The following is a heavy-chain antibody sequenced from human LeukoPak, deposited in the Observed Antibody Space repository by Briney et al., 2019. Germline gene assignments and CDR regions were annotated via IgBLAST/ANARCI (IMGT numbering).Heavy chain of an antibody. CDR2: ISGSGGST. Sequence: GGSLRLSCAASGFTFSSYAMSWVRQAPGKGLEWVSAISGSGGSTYYADSVKGRFTISRDNSKNTLYLQMNSLRAEDTAVYYCAKGDIVVVPAAILAFDIWGQGTMVTVSS. J-gene: IGHJ3*02. V-gene: IGHV3-23*01. CDR1: GFTFSSYA. CDR3: AKGDIVVVPAAILAFDI. D-gene: IGHD2-2*01.